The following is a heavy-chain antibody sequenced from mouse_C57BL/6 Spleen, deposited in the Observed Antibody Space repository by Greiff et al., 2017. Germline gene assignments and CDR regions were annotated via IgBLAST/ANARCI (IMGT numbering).Heavy chain of an antibody. Sequence: VQLQQSGAELVKPGASVKLSCKASGYTFTEYTIHWVKQRSGQGLEWIGWFYPGSGSIKYNEKFKDKATLTADKSSSTVYMELSRLTSEDSAVYFGARHEEGYYYGSSYAMDYWGQGTSVTVSS. D-gene: IGHD1-1*01. CDR2: FYPGSGSI. V-gene: IGHV1-62-2*01. CDR3: ARHEEGYYYGSSYAMDY. J-gene: IGHJ4*01. CDR1: GYTFTEYT.